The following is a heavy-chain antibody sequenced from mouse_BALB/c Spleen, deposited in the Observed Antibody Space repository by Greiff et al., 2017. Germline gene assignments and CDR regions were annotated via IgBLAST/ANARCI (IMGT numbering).Heavy chain of an antibody. CDR3: ARKDYRYDAGHYYAMDY. D-gene: IGHD2-14*01. V-gene: IGHV1-4*02. J-gene: IGHJ4*01. CDR2: INPSSGYT. CDR1: GYTFTSYT. Sequence: QVQLKQSAAELARPGASVKMSCKASGYTFTSYTMHWVKQRPGQGLEWIGYINPSSGYTEYNQKFKDKTTLTADKSSSTAYMQLSSLTSEDSAVYYCARKDYRYDAGHYYAMDYWGQGTSVTVSS.